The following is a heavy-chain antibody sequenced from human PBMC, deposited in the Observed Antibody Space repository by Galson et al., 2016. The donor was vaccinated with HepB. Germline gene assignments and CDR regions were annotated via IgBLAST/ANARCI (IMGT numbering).Heavy chain of an antibody. Sequence: SLRLSCAASGFSVSSKYMSWVRQIPGKGLEWVSVIYSGGSTFYADSVKGRFTISRDNVKNTVYLQMNSVTDEDTAVYYCARSPNNWFGPSTFDIWGQGTMVIVSS. CDR1: GFSVSSKY. CDR3: ARSPNNWFGPSTFDI. J-gene: IGHJ3*02. V-gene: IGHV3-53*01. CDR2: IYSGGST. D-gene: IGHD1-1*01.